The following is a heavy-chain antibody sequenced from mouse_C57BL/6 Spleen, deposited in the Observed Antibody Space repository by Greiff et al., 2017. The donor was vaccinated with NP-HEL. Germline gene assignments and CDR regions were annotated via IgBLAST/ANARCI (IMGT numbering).Heavy chain of an antibody. CDR1: GFSLTSYG. J-gene: IGHJ1*03. Sequence: QVQLQQSGPGLVQPSQSLSITCTVSGFSLTSYGVHWVRQSPGKGLEWLGVIWSGGSTDYNAAFISRLSISKDNSKSQVFFKMNSLQADDTAIYYCATVVASPYWYFDVWGTGTTVTVSS. CDR3: ATVVASPYWYFDV. CDR2: IWSGGST. V-gene: IGHV2-2*01. D-gene: IGHD1-1*01.